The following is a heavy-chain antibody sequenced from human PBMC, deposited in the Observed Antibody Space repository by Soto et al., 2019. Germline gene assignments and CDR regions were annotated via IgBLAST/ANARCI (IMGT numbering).Heavy chain of an antibody. Sequence: GGSLRLSCAASGFTFSSYWMHWVRQAPGKGLVWVSRINSDESSTSYADSVKGRFTISRDNAKNTLYLQMNSLRAEDTAVYYCARAVSSGWYLFDYWGQGTLVTVSS. J-gene: IGHJ4*02. CDR2: INSDESST. D-gene: IGHD6-19*01. CDR1: GFTFSSYW. V-gene: IGHV3-74*01. CDR3: ARAVSSGWYLFDY.